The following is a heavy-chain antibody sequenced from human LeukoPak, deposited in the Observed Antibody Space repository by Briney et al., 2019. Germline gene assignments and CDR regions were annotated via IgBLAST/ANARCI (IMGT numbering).Heavy chain of an antibody. V-gene: IGHV3-30*18. CDR1: GFTFSSYG. J-gene: IGHJ4*02. CDR2: ISYDGSNK. CDR3: AKAGL. Sequence: AGGSLILSCVASGFTFSSYGMHWVRQAPGKGLEWVAVISYDGSNKYYADSVKGRFTISRDNSKNTLYLQMNSLRAEDTAVYYCAKAGLWGQGTLVTVSS.